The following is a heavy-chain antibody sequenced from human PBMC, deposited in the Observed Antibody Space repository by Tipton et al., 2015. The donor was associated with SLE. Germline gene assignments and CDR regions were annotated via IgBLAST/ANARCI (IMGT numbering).Heavy chain of an antibody. J-gene: IGHJ3*02. CDR3: ARGRDPWDAFDI. V-gene: IGHV4-34*01. CDR1: GGSFSGYY. CDR2: INHSGST. D-gene: IGHD2-21*02. Sequence: LRLSCAVYGGSFSGYYWSWIRQPPGKGLEWIGEINHSGSTNYNPSLKSRVTISVDTSKNQFSLKLSSVTAADTAVYYCARGRDPWDAFDIWGQGTMVTVSS.